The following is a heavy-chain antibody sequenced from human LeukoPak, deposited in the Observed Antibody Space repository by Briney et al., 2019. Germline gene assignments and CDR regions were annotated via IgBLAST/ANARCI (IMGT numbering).Heavy chain of an antibody. V-gene: IGHV1-18*01. J-gene: IGHJ4*02. Sequence: ASVKVSCKASGYTFTSYGISWVRQAPGQGLEWMGWISAYNGNTNYAQKLQGRVTMTTDTSTSTACMELGSLRSDDTAVYYCASARLYCSSTSCQRGAYFDYWGQGTLVTVSS. CDR1: GYTFTSYG. CDR3: ASARLYCSSTSCQRGAYFDY. CDR2: ISAYNGNT. D-gene: IGHD2-2*01.